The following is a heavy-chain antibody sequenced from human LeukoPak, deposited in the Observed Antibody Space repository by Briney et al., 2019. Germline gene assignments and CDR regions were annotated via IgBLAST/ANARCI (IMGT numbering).Heavy chain of an antibody. CDR1: GFTFNSFT. Sequence: GGSLRLSCAASGFTFNSFTMHWVRQAPGKGLEWVAFIRYDGSYEYYADSVKGRFTISRDNSKNSLYLQMNSLRAEDTAFYYCAKDHGRASVAGRWDFFDYWGQGTLVTVSS. V-gene: IGHV3-30*02. CDR2: IRYDGSYE. CDR3: AKDHGRASVAGRWDFFDY. D-gene: IGHD6-19*01. J-gene: IGHJ4*02.